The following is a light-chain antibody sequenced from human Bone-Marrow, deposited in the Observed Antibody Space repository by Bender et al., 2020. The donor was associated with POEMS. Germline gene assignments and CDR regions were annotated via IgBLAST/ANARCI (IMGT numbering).Light chain of an antibody. Sequence: QSVLTQPPSASGTPGQSVTISCSGTSSNFGNNAANWYQHVPGTAPKLLIYSNNQRPSGLPHRFSASTSGTSASLAISGLHSDDEADYYCSSWDDSLNGWVFGGGTKLPVL. CDR2: SNN. V-gene: IGLV1-44*01. CDR1: SSNFGNNA. J-gene: IGLJ3*02. CDR3: SSWDDSLNGWV.